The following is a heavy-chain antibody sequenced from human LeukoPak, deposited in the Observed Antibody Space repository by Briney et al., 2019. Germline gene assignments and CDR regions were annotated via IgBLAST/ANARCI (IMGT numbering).Heavy chain of an antibody. V-gene: IGHV3-48*03. D-gene: IGHD3-10*01. CDR2: ISSSATST. Sequence: PGGSLRLSCSASGFSFSSYEMNWVRQAPGKGLEWVSHISSSATSTYYADSVKGRFTISRDSAKNSLYLQMNSLRAEDTAIYYCAKESSLLRGPTVIYYFDFWGQGTLVTVSS. CDR1: GFSFSSYE. J-gene: IGHJ4*02. CDR3: AKESSLLRGPTVIYYFDF.